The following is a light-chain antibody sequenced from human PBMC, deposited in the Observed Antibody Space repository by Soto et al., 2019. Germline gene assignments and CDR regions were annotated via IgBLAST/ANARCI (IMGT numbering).Light chain of an antibody. V-gene: IGKV3-11*01. CDR3: QHRPRSTSIT. CDR2: DAS. Sequence: THSPAPLSVFPRDRATLSCRASQSISSNLAWYQQKPGQAPRLRIYDASKRATGIPARFSGSGSGTNFTLTISIREPEDFEVYDCQHRPRSTSITFGQGTRLEI. CDR1: QSISSN. J-gene: IGKJ5*01.